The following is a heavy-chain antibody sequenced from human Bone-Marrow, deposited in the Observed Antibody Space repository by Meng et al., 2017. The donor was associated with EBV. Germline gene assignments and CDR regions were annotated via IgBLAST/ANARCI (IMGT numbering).Heavy chain of an antibody. CDR2: LIPMSGAP. V-gene: IGHV1-69*01. J-gene: IGHJ4*02. CDR1: GGTFNSDA. Sequence: QVPLVQSGAEVKKPWSSVKVSCWTSGGTFNSDAVSWVRQAPGQGLEWMGGLIPMSGAPHYAQKFQGRVTITADESTSTHYMDLSNLRSDDTAMYYCASESGRGFTPDYWGQGTLVTVSS. D-gene: IGHD3-10*01. CDR3: ASESGRGFTPDY.